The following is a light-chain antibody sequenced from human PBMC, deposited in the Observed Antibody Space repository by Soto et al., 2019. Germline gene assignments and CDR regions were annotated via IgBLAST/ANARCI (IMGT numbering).Light chain of an antibody. J-gene: IGLJ3*02. CDR1: SSDVGGYNY. CDR2: DVT. CDR3: TSYTTSSPDLV. Sequence: QSALTQPASVSGSPGQSITISCTGTSSDVGGYNYVSWYQHHPGKAPKLMIYDVTSRPSGVSNRFSGSKSGNTASLTIAGLQAEDEADYCTSYTTSSPDLVFGGGTKLTVL. V-gene: IGLV2-14*03.